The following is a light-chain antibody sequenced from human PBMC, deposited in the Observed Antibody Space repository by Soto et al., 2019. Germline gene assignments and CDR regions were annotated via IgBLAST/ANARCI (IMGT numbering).Light chain of an antibody. V-gene: IGLV1-40*01. CDR2: SNN. CDR3: QSYDSSLSGSDV. CDR1: SSNIGAGYY. Sequence: QSVLTQPPSVSGAPGQRVTISCTGSSSNIGAGYYVHWYQRLPGTAPKVLIYSNNNRPSGVPDRFSGSKSGTSASLAITGLQAEDEADYYCQSYDSSLSGSDVFGTGTKVTVL. J-gene: IGLJ1*01.